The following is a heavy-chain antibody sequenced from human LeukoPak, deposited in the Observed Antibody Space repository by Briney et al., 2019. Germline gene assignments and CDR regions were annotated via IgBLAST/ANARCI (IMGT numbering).Heavy chain of an antibody. D-gene: IGHD3-3*01. CDR3: ARDQGYDFWSGYYYLMEV. CDR1: GFTFSSYW. J-gene: IGHJ6*03. Sequence: PGGSLRLSCAASGFTFSSYWMSWVRQAPGKGLEWVANIKQDGSEKYYVDSVKGRFTISRDNAKNSLYLQMNSLRAEDTAVYYCARDQGYDFWSGYYYLMEVWGKGTTVTVSS. V-gene: IGHV3-7*01. CDR2: IKQDGSEK.